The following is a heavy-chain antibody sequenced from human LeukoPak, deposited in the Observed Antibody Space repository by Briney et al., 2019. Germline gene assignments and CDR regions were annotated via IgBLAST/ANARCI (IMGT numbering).Heavy chain of an antibody. D-gene: IGHD6-19*01. V-gene: IGHV4-39*07. Sequence: SETLSLTCTVSGGSISSSSYYWGWIRQPPGKGLEWIGSIYYSGSTYYNPSLKSRVTISVDTSKNQFSLKLSSVTAADTAVYYCARGQWLAPDFDYWGQGTLVTVSS. CDR2: IYYSGST. CDR3: ARGQWLAPDFDY. CDR1: GGSISSSSYY. J-gene: IGHJ4*02.